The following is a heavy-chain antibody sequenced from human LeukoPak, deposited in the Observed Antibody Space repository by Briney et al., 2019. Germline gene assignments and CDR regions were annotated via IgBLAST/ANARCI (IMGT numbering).Heavy chain of an antibody. Sequence: GGSLRLSCAASGFTFSSYAMSWVRQAPGKGLEWVSAISGSGGTTYYADSVKGRFTISRDNSKNTLYLQMNSLRAEDTAVYYCAKDLLPLTYDSNDYWGQGTLVTVSS. J-gene: IGHJ4*02. D-gene: IGHD3-22*01. CDR1: GFTFSSYA. V-gene: IGHV3-23*01. CDR2: ISGSGGTT. CDR3: AKDLLPLTYDSNDY.